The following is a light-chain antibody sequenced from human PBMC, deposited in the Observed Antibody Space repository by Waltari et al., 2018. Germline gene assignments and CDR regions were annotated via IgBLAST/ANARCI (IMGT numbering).Light chain of an antibody. CDR1: QSVSSY. CDR2: DGS. J-gene: IGKJ4*01. V-gene: IGKV3-11*01. Sequence: EIVLTQSPATLSLSPGERATLSCRASQSVSSYLLWYQQKPGQAPRLLIYDGSNRATGIPARFSGGGSGTYFTLTISSLEPEDFAVYYCQQRVNWPLTFGGGTKVEI. CDR3: QQRVNWPLT.